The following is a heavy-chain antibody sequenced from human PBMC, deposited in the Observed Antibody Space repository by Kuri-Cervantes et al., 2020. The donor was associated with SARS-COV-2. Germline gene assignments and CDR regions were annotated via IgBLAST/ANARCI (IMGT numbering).Heavy chain of an antibody. Sequence: SVKVSCKASGDTFSHYGVSWVRQAPGQGLEWVGRIIPVLGIINYAQQFQGRVIITADKSSSTAYMALRSLKSDDTDVYYCARESLDTSYWTGYFDYLGQGALVTVSS. D-gene: IGHD3/OR15-3a*01. CDR3: ARESLDTSYWTGYFDY. CDR1: GDTFSHYG. J-gene: IGHJ4*02. V-gene: IGHV1-69*04. CDR2: IIPVLGII.